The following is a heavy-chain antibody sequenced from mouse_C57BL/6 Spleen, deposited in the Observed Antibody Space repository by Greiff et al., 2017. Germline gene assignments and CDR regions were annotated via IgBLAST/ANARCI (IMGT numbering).Heavy chain of an antibody. J-gene: IGHJ3*01. CDR2: IDPSDSYT. V-gene: IGHV1-69*01. CDR3: AETDGTWFAY. CDR1: GYTFTSYW. Sequence: VQLQQPGAELVMPGASVKLSCKASGYTFTSYWMHWVKQRPGQGLEWIGEIDPSDSYTNYNQKFKGKSTLTVDKSSSTAYMQLSSLTSEDSAVYYCAETDGTWFAYWGQGTLVTVSA.